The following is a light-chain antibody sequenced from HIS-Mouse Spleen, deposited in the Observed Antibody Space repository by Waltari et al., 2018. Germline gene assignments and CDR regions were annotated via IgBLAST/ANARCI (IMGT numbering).Light chain of an antibody. J-gene: IGLJ3*02. Sequence: QSVLTQPPSASGTPGQRAPISCSGSSSNPGSNYVSRYQQLPGTAPKLLIYRNNQRPSGVPDRFSGSKSGTSASLAISGLRSEDEADYYCAAWDDSLSGHWVFGGGTKLTVL. CDR2: RNN. CDR1: SSNPGSNY. CDR3: AAWDDSLSGHWV. V-gene: IGLV1-47*01.